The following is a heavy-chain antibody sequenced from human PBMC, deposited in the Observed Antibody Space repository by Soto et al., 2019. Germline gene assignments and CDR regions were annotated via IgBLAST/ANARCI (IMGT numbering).Heavy chain of an antibody. V-gene: IGHV2-5*02. CDR1: GFSLTTNGVG. CDR3: AQRLRMIDHFDY. Sequence: QITLKESGPTLVKPTQTLALTCTFSGFSLTTNGVGVGWFRQPPGKALQWLALIYWDDDRRYSPSLNSRLAITKDTSKNQVVLTLANVDPVDTATYYCAQRLRMIDHFDYWGQGTLVTVSS. CDR2: IYWDDDR. J-gene: IGHJ4*02. D-gene: IGHD3-16*01.